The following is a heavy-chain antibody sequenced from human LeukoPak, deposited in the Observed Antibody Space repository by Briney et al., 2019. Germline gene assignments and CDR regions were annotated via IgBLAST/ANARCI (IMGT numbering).Heavy chain of an antibody. Sequence: GGSLRLSCAASGFTFDDYTMHWVRHAPGKGLEWVSLISWDGGSTYYADSVKGRFTISRDNSKNSLYLQMNSLRTEDTALYYCAKDALAYYYDSSGYGMDVWGQGTTVTVSS. CDR1: GFTFDDYT. J-gene: IGHJ6*02. V-gene: IGHV3-43*01. CDR3: AKDALAYYYDSSGYGMDV. D-gene: IGHD3-22*01. CDR2: ISWDGGST.